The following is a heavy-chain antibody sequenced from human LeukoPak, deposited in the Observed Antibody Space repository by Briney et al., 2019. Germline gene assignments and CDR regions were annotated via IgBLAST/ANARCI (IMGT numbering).Heavy chain of an antibody. D-gene: IGHD2-21*02. CDR3: ARVHGDYFIWFDP. CDR2: IYHSGST. Sequence: SETLSLTCTVSGYSISSGYYWGWIRQPPGKGLEWIGSIYHSGSTYYNPSLKSRVTISVDTSKNQFSLKLSSVTAADTAVYYCARVHGDYFIWFDPWGQGTLVTVSS. J-gene: IGHJ5*02. V-gene: IGHV4-38-2*02. CDR1: GYSISSGYY.